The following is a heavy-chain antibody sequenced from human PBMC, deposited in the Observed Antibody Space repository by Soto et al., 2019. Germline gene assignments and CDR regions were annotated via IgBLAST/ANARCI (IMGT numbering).Heavy chain of an antibody. CDR1: GFTFSSYG. CDR3: AKGKGRTVGARGGYFDY. CDR2: ISYDGSNK. Sequence: QVQLVESGGGVVQPGRSLRLSCAASGFTFSSYGMHWVRQAPGKGLEWVAVISYDGSNKYYADSVKGRFTISRDNSKNTLYLQMNSLRAEDTDVYYCAKGKGRTVGARGGYFDYWGQGTLVTVSS. D-gene: IGHD1-26*01. J-gene: IGHJ4*02. V-gene: IGHV3-30*18.